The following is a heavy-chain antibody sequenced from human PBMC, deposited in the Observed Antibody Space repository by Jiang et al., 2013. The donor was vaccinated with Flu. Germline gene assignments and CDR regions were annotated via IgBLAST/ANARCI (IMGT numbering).Heavy chain of an antibody. J-gene: IGHJ3*02. Sequence: PGESLKISCKGFGYSFRDYWIGWVRQMPGKGLEWMGIIYPGDSDIRYSPSFQGQVTISADKSINTAYLQWTSLKASDTSMYYCARQYNRYPFDAFDMWGQGTMVTVSS. D-gene: IGHD2/OR15-2a*01. CDR3: ARQYNRYPFDAFDM. V-gene: IGHV5-51*01. CDR1: GYSFRDYW. CDR2: IYPGDSDI.